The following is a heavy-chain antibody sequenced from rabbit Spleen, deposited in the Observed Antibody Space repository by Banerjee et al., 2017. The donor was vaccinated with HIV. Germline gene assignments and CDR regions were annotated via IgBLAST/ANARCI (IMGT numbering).Heavy chain of an antibody. CDR3: ARDSGSSFSSYGMDL. CDR2: MDTGSSGFT. V-gene: IGHV1S40*01. J-gene: IGHJ6*01. CDR1: GVSFSSNNY. Sequence: QSLEESGGDLVKSGASLTLTCTASGVSFSSNNYMCWVRQAPGKGLEWIACMDTGSSGFTYFASWAKGRFTISKTSSTTVTLQMTSLTAADTATYFCARDSGSSFSSYGMDLWGPGTLVTVS. D-gene: IGHD8-1*01.